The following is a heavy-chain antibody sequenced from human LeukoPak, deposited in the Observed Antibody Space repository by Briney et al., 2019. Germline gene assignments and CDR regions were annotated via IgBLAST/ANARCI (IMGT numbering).Heavy chain of an antibody. CDR3: ARDAPGFFYDSSLYYPAVHY. Sequence: GASVKVSCKASGYTFTNYYIHWVRQAPGQGREWMGIINPSGGSTSYAQKFQGRVTMTRDTSTSTVYMELSSLRSDDTAVYYCARDAPGFFYDSSLYYPAVHYWGQGTLVTVSS. V-gene: IGHV1-46*01. CDR2: INPSGGST. J-gene: IGHJ4*02. D-gene: IGHD3-22*01. CDR1: GYTFTNYY.